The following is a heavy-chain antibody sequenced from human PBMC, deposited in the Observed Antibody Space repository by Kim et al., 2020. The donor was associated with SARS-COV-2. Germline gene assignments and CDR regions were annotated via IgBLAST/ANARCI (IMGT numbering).Heavy chain of an antibody. CDR2: ISCDGSNK. V-gene: IGHV3-30*18. Sequence: GGSLRLSCAASGFTFSSYGMHWVRQAPGKGLEWVAVISCDGSNKYYADSVKGRFTISRDNSKNTLYLQMNSLRAEDTAVYYCAKEGWASDIVSGMNYYIDDWGQGTLVTVSS. CDR1: GFTFSSYG. CDR3: AKEGWASDIVSGMNYYIDD. D-gene: IGHD2-15*01. J-gene: IGHJ4*03.